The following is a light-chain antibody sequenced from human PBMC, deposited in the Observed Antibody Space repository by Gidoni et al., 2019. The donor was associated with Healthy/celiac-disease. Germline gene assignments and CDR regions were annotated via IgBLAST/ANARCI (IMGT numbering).Light chain of an antibody. Sequence: SYELTQPPSVSVSPGQTARITCSGDALPKQYAYWYQQKPGQAPVLVIYKDSERPSGIPERFSGSSSGTTVTLTISGDQAEDEADYYCQSADSSGTYGDVVFGGGTKLTVL. CDR1: ALPKQY. J-gene: IGLJ2*01. CDR2: KDS. CDR3: QSADSSGTYGDVV. V-gene: IGLV3-25*03.